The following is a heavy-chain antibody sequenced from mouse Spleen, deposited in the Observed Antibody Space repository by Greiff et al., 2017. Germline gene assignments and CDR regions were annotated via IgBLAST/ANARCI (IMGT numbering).Heavy chain of an antibody. CDR3: ARSGYYYGSYYAMDY. Sequence: EVKLVESGAELVKPGASVKLSCTASGFNIKDTYMHWVKQRPEQGLEWIGRIDPANGNTKYDPKFQGKATITADTSSNTAYLQLSSLTSEDTAVYYCARSGYYYGSYYAMDYWGQGTSVTVSS. CDR1: GFNIKDTY. V-gene: IGHV14-3*02. J-gene: IGHJ4*01. CDR2: IDPANGNT. D-gene: IGHD1-1*01.